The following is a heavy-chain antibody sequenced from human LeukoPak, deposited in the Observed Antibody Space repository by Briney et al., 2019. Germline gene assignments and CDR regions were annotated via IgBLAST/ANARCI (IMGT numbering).Heavy chain of an antibody. CDR1: GFTFSSNC. V-gene: IGHV3-53*01. Sequence: GGSLRLSCAASGFTFSSNCMSWVRQAPGKGLEWASVIYSGGSTYYADSVKGRFTVSRDNSKNTLYLQMNSLRAEDTAVYYCARDKVEYYDSSGYYYNSAFDIWGQGTMVTVSS. CDR3: ARDKVEYYDSSGYYYNSAFDI. J-gene: IGHJ3*02. D-gene: IGHD3-22*01. CDR2: IYSGGST.